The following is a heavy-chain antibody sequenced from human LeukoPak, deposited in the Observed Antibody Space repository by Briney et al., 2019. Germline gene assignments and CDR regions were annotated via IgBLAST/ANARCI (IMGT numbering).Heavy chain of an antibody. Sequence: GESLKISCKASGYIFTNYGISWVRQAPGQGLEWLGWISAYNGNTNYAQKLQGRVTMTTGTSTSTGYMELRNLMSDDTAVYYCARETFPNHDGFDIWGQGTMVTVSS. CDR2: ISAYNGNT. D-gene: IGHD1-14*01. CDR1: GYIFTNYG. J-gene: IGHJ3*02. CDR3: ARETFPNHDGFDI. V-gene: IGHV1-18*01.